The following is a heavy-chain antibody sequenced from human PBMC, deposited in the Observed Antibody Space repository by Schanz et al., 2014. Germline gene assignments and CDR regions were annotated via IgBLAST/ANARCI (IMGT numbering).Heavy chain of an antibody. CDR3: ARKMKLGVYGGKGHDSLDI. J-gene: IGHJ3*02. V-gene: IGHV3-74*01. Sequence: EVQLVQSGGGLVQPGGSLRLSCAASGFTFSSHWMHWVRQDPGKGLVWVARINSVGSNTDYADSVTGRFTISRDNAKNTLYLQMNTLRAEHTAVYYCARKMKLGVYGGKGHDSLDIWGQGTMVTVSS. CDR2: INSVGSNT. CDR1: GFTFSSHW. D-gene: IGHD4-17*01.